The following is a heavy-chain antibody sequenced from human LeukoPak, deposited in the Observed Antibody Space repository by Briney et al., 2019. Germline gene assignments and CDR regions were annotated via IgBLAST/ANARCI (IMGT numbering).Heavy chain of an antibody. CDR1: GFTFSSYS. Sequence: GGPLRLSCAASGFTFSSYSMNWVRQAPGKGLEWVSSISSSSSYIYYADSVKGRFTISRDNAKNSLYLQMNSLRAEDTAVYYCARDPDIVVVPAAIRGPLDVWGKGTTVTVSS. CDR3: ARDPDIVVVPAAIRGPLDV. J-gene: IGHJ6*04. CDR2: ISSSSSYI. D-gene: IGHD2-2*02. V-gene: IGHV3-21*01.